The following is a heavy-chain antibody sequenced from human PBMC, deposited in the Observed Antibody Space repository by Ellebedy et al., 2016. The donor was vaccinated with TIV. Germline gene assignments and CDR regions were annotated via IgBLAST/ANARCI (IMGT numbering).Heavy chain of an antibody. CDR1: GGSISSSSYY. Sequence: MPGGSLRLSCTVSGGSISSSSYYWGWIRQPPGKGLEWIGSIYYSGSTYYNPSLKSRVTISVDTSKNQFSLKLSSVTAADTAVYYCARVYDSIDYWGQGTLVTVSS. D-gene: IGHD3-22*01. CDR2: IYYSGST. V-gene: IGHV4-39*01. CDR3: ARVYDSIDY. J-gene: IGHJ4*02.